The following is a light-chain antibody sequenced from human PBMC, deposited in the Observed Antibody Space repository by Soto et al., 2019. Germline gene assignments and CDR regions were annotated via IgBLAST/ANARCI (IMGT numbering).Light chain of an antibody. CDR1: SSKIGSNT. J-gene: IGLJ2*01. CDR2: SND. CDR3: VAWDDSLNGYVV. Sequence: SVLNQPPSASGSPRERGTISCSGRSSKIGSNTVNWYQQLPGTAPKLVIYSNDQRPSGVPDRFSGSKSGTSASLAISGLQSEDEADYYCVAWDDSLNGYVVFGGGTKVTVL. V-gene: IGLV1-44*01.